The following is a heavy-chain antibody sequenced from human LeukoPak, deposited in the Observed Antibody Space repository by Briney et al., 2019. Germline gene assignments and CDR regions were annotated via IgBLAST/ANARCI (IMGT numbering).Heavy chain of an antibody. CDR3: ARDRQYYDSSGYYRRTSPFDY. CDR2: ISWNSGSI. J-gene: IGHJ4*02. CDR1: GFTFSNYR. V-gene: IGHV3-9*01. Sequence: GGSLRLSCAASGFTFSNYRMNWVRQAPGKGLEWVSGISWNSGSIGYADSVKGRFTISRDNAKNSLYLQMNSLRAEDTAVYYCARDRQYYDSSGYYRRTSPFDYWGQGTLVTVSS. D-gene: IGHD3-22*01.